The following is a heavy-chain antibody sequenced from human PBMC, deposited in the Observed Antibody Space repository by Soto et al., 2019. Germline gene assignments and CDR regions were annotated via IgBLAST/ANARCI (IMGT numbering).Heavy chain of an antibody. Sequence: GGSLRLSXAASGFTFTRYSMNWVRQAPGKGLEWVSSITISSRGINYADSVKGRFTISRDNAKNSVYLQMNSLRAEDTAVYYCARDYYYDSSGYSPLDYWGHGTLVTVSS. CDR2: ITISSRGI. CDR1: GFTFTRYS. V-gene: IGHV3-21*01. D-gene: IGHD3-22*01. J-gene: IGHJ4*01. CDR3: ARDYYYDSSGYSPLDY.